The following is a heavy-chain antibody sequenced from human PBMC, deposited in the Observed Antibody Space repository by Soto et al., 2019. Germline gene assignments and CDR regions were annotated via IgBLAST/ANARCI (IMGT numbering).Heavy chain of an antibody. CDR2: ISAYNGNT. D-gene: IGHD5-18*01. Sequence: ASVKVSCKASGYTFTSYGISWVRQAPGQGLEWMGWISAYNGNTNYAQKLQGRVTMTTDTSTSTAYMELRSLRSDDTAVYYCARIPTGGYSYGSGWFDPWGQGTLVTVSS. CDR3: ARIPTGGYSYGSGWFDP. J-gene: IGHJ5*02. V-gene: IGHV1-18*01. CDR1: GYTFTSYG.